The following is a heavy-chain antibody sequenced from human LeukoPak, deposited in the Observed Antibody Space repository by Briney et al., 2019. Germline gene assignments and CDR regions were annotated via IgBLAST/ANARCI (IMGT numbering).Heavy chain of an antibody. CDR3: ARIIACSNQFDY. J-gene: IGHJ4*02. CDR1: GFTFKNNW. Sequence: GGSLRLSCAASGFTFKNNWMHWVRQAPGKGLMWVSRINTDGTRTTYADSVRGRFTISRDNAKSTLYLQMSSLKAEDTAVYYCARIIACSNQFDYWGQGTLVTVSS. D-gene: IGHD4-11*01. CDR2: INTDGTRT. V-gene: IGHV3-74*01.